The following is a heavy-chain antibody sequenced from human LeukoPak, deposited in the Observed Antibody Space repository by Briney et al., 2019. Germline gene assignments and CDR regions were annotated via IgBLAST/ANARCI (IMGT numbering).Heavy chain of an antibody. D-gene: IGHD3-10*01. J-gene: IGHJ5*02. CDR3: ARAPYYYGSGSQTGDDWFDP. CDR1: GYTFTGYY. V-gene: IGHV1-2*02. CDR2: INPNSGGT. Sequence: ASVKVSCKASGYTFTGYYMHWVRQAPGQGLEWMGWINPNSGGTNYAQKFQGRVTMTRDTSISTAYMELSRLRSEDTAVYYCARAPYYYGSGSQTGDDWFDPWGQGTLVTVSS.